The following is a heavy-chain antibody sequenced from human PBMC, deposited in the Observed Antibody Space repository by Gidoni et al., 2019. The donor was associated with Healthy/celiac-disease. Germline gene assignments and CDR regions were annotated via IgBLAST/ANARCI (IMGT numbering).Heavy chain of an antibody. Sequence: QVQLQASGPGLVKPSETLSLTCTVSGGSISSYYWSWIRQPPGKGLEWIGYIYYSGSTNYNPSLKSRVTISVDTSKNQFSLKLSSVTAADTAVYYCARGPPRDWGGGYYFDYWGQGTLVTVSS. CDR3: ARGPPRDWGGGYYFDY. CDR2: IYYSGST. J-gene: IGHJ4*02. D-gene: IGHD7-27*01. V-gene: IGHV4-59*01. CDR1: GGSISSYY.